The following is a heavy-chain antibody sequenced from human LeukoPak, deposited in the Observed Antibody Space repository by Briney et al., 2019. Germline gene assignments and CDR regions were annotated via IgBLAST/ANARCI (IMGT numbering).Heavy chain of an antibody. CDR2: IIPIFGTA. Sequence: SVKVSCKASGGTFSSYAISWVRQAPGQGLEWMGRIIPIFGTANCAQKFQGRVTITTDESTSTAYMELSSLRSEDTAVYYCARDYDYGDYVRFDYRGQGTLVTVSS. CDR1: GGTFSSYA. CDR3: ARDYDYGDYVRFDY. J-gene: IGHJ4*02. D-gene: IGHD4-17*01. V-gene: IGHV1-69*05.